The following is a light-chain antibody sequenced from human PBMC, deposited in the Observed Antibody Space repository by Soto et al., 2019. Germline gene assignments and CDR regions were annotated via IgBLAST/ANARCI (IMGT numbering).Light chain of an antibody. V-gene: IGKV3-20*01. CDR3: QQYGSSLFT. Sequence: EIVLTQSPGTLSLSPGERATLSCRASQTVSSSYLAWYQQKPGQAPRLLIYGASSMSTDIPDRFSGSGSGTDFTLTISRLEPEDFAVYYCQQYGSSLFTFGPGTKVDIK. CDR1: QTVSSSY. J-gene: IGKJ3*01. CDR2: GAS.